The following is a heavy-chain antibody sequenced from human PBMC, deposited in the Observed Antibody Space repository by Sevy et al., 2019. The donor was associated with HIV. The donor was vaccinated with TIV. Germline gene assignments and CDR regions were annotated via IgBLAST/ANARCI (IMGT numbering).Heavy chain of an antibody. D-gene: IGHD2-21*01. CDR2: IQYDGSNK. CDR3: VKEGGGEGGDH. Sequence: GGSLRLSCAASGFSFSSYGMHWVRQAPGKGLEWMSYIQYDGSNKDYAYSVKGRFTISRDNSKNTLYLQMNSLRGEDTAVFYCVKEGGGEGGDHWGQGTLVTVSS. CDR1: GFSFSSYG. V-gene: IGHV3-30*02. J-gene: IGHJ4*02.